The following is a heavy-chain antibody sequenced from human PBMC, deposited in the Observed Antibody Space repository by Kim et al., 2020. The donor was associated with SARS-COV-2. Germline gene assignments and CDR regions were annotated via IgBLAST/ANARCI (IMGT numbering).Heavy chain of an antibody. V-gene: IGHV3-23*01. CDR2: ISAGSGGT. Sequence: GGSLRLSCAASGFTFSTYAMSWVRQAPGKGLQWVSTISAGSGGTYYADSVKGRFTISRDNSKNTLYQQMNSLRAEDTAVYYCAKGSSSWRDTPGFWGQGTLVTVAS. CDR1: GFTFSTYA. CDR3: AKGSSSWRDTPGF. D-gene: IGHD6-13*01. J-gene: IGHJ4*02.